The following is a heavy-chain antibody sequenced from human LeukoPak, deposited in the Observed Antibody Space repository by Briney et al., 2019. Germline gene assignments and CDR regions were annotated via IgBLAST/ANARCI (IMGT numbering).Heavy chain of an antibody. V-gene: IGHV3-23*01. Sequence: GGPLRLSCAASGFTFSAYAMSWVRQAPGKGLEWVSTISGTGANTYFADSVKGRFTISRDNSRNTLYLQMNSLRVEDTAVYYCAKDARRSSGWYFFDHWGQGTLVTVSS. CDR2: ISGTGANT. J-gene: IGHJ4*02. D-gene: IGHD6-19*01. CDR1: GFTFSAYA. CDR3: AKDARRSSGWYFFDH.